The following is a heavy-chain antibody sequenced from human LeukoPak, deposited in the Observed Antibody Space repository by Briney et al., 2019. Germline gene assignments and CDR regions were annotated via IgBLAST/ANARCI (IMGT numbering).Heavy chain of an antibody. CDR2: IYYSGGT. CDR3: ARAHSSSGIYVHFGLHY. CDR1: GGSISSSSYY. Sequence: SETLSLTCTVSGGSISSSSYYWGWIRLPPGKGLDWIGSIYYSGGTYYNPSLKSRVTISVDTSKNQFSLKLSSVTAADTAVYYCARAHSSSGIYVHFGLHYWGQGTLVTVSS. J-gene: IGHJ4*02. V-gene: IGHV4-39*07. D-gene: IGHD6-13*01.